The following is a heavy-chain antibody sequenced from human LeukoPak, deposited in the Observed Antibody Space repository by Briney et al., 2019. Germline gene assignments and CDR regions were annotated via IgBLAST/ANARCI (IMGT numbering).Heavy chain of an antibody. Sequence: GSSVKVSCKASGGTFSGYAISWVRQAPGQGLEWMGWISAYNGNTNYAQKLQGRVTMTTDTSTSTAYMELRSLRSDDTAVYYCARIHIVVVTGVDYWGQGTLVTVSS. CDR3: ARIHIVVVTGVDY. CDR2: ISAYNGNT. D-gene: IGHD2-21*02. CDR1: GGTFSGYA. J-gene: IGHJ4*02. V-gene: IGHV1-18*01.